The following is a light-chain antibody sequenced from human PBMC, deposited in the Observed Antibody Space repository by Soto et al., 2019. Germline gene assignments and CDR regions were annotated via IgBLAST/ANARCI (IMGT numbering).Light chain of an antibody. Sequence: QSALTQPASVSGSPGQSITISCTGTSSDVGGHNFVSWYQQHPGRAPKLMIYDVRNRPSGVSNRFSGSKSANTASLVISGLQAEYEADYYCSSYSSSDTLVFGGGNKLTVL. V-gene: IGLV2-14*03. CDR2: DVR. CDR3: SSYSSSDTLV. J-gene: IGLJ2*01. CDR1: SSDVGGHNF.